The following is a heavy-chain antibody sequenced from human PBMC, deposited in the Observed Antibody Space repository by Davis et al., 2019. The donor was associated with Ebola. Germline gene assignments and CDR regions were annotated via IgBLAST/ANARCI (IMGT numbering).Heavy chain of an antibody. V-gene: IGHV3-33*01. CDR1: GFTFSNFA. J-gene: IGHJ6*02. CDR3: ARDQGVDPGYYYYGMDV. D-gene: IGHD5-12*01. CDR2: IWYDGSNE. Sequence: GGSLRLSCAASGFTFSNFAMHWVRQAPGKGLEWVAVIWYDGSNEYYADSVKGRFTISRDNSKNTLYLQMNSLRAEDTAVYYCARDQGVDPGYYYYGMDVWGQGTTVTVSS.